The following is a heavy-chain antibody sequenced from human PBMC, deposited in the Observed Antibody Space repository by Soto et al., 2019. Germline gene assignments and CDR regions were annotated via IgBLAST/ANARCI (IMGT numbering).Heavy chain of an antibody. CDR3: ARDRRVGATTRYYGMDV. CDR1: GGSISSYY. CDR2: IYYSGST. Sequence: PSETLSLTCTVSGGSISSYYWSWIRQPPGKGLEWIGYIYYSGSTNYNPSLKSRVTISVDTSKNQFSLKLSSVTAADTAVYYCARDRRVGATTRYYGMDVWGQGTTVTVSS. V-gene: IGHV4-59*01. D-gene: IGHD1-26*01. J-gene: IGHJ6*02.